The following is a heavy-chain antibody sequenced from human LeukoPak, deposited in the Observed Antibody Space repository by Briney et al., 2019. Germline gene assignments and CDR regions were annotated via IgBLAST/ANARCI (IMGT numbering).Heavy chain of an antibody. J-gene: IGHJ6*02. CDR2: SNHSEST. CDR1: GGSFSGYY. Sequence: PSETLSLTCAVYGGSFSGYYWSWIRQPPRKGLEWIGESNHSESTNYNPSLKSRVNISVDTSKNQFSLNLSSVTAADTDVYYCARGSNRPRGYYYYYYGMDVWGQGTTVTVSS. CDR3: ARGSNRPRGYYYYYYGMDV. V-gene: IGHV4-34*01. D-gene: IGHD1-1*01.